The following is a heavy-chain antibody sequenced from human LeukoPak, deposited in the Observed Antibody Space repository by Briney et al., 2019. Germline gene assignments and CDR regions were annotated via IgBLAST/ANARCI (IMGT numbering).Heavy chain of an antibody. J-gene: IGHJ4*02. Sequence: XXLTXTFSGXSLSTRGVGVGWIRXXPXXXXXXXXLIYWDDDKRYSPSLKSRLTITKDTSKNQVVLTMTSMDPVDTATYYCAHSGIVVVPAATLQFDYWGQGTLVTVSS. CDR2: IYWDDDK. CDR3: AHSGIVVVPAATLQFDY. V-gene: IGHV2-5*02. CDR1: GXSLSTRGVG. D-gene: IGHD2-2*01.